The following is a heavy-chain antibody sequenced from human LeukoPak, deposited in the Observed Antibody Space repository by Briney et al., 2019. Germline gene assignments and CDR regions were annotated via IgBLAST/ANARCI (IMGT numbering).Heavy chain of an antibody. CDR3: AKDSPIAAAGIMTYFDY. Sequence: GGSLRLSCAASGFTFSSYGMHWVRQAPGKGLEWVAFIRYDGSNKYYADSVKGRFTISRDNSKNTLYLQMNSLGAEDTAVYYCAKDSPIAAAGIMTYFDYWGQGTLVTVSS. J-gene: IGHJ4*02. D-gene: IGHD6-13*01. V-gene: IGHV3-30*02. CDR1: GFTFSSYG. CDR2: IRYDGSNK.